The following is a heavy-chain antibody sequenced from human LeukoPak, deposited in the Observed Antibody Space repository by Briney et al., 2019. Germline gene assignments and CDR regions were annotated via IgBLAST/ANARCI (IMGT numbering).Heavy chain of an antibody. CDR3: ARAYYVSGSYPNYYFDY. D-gene: IGHD3-10*01. V-gene: IGHV1-46*01. CDR2: INPSGGST. J-gene: IGHJ4*02. CDR1: GYSFISHY. Sequence: ASVKVSCKASGYSFISHYMHWVRQAPGQGLEWMGLINPSGGSTRYAQKFQGRVTMTRDTSTSTVYMELSGLRSEDTAVYYCARAYYVSGSYPNYYFDYWGQGTLVTVSS.